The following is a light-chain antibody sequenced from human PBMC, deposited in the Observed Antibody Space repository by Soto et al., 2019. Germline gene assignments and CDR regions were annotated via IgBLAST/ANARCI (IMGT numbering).Light chain of an antibody. CDR1: NSNIGNNY. CDR2: DNN. V-gene: IGLV1-51*01. CDR3: GTWDGSLSVGV. J-gene: IGLJ2*01. Sequence: QSVLTQPPSVSAAPGQRVTISCSGSNSNIGNNYVSWYQQLPGTAPKLLIYDNNKRPSGIPDRFSGSKSGTSATLGITGLQSGDEADYYCGTWDGSLSVGVFGVGTKLTVL.